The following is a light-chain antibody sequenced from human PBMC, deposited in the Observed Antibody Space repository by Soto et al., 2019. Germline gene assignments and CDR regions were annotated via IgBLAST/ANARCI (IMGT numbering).Light chain of an antibody. CDR1: QSVFNNH. V-gene: IGKV3-20*01. CDR2: GAS. J-gene: IGKJ2*01. CDR3: QQYNSYPYT. Sequence: EIVLTQSPGTLSLSPGERATLSCRASQSVFNNHIGWYQQKPGQAPRRLIFGASFRATGIPDRFGGSGSGTDFTLTISSLQPDDFATYYCQQYNSYPYTFGQGTKVDIK.